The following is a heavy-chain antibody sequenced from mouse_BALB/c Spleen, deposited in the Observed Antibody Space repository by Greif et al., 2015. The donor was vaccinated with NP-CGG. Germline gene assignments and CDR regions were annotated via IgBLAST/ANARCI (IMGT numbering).Heavy chain of an antibody. Sequence: QVQLKHSGPGLVAPSQSLSITCTVSGFSLTGYGVNWVRQPPGKGLEWLGMIWGDGSTDYNSALKSRLSISKDNSKSQVLLKMNSLQTDDTARYYCARGGHEGPFAYWGQGTLVTVSA. CDR2: IWGDGST. V-gene: IGHV2-6-7*01. J-gene: IGHJ3*01. D-gene: IGHD3-1*01. CDR3: ARGGHEGPFAY. CDR1: GFSLTGYG.